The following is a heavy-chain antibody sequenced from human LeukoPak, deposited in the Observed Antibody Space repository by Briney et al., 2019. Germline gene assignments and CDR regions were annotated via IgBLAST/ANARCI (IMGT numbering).Heavy chain of an antibody. Sequence: EASVKVSCKASGGTFSSYAISWVRHAPGQGLEWMGGIIPIFGTANYAQKFQGRVTITTDESTSTAYMELSSLRSEDTAVYYCAGTYYYDSSGYYGTVDYFDYWGQGTLVTVSS. CDR2: IIPIFGTA. CDR1: GGTFSSYA. CDR3: AGTYYYDSSGYYGTVDYFDY. D-gene: IGHD3-22*01. V-gene: IGHV1-69*05. J-gene: IGHJ4*02.